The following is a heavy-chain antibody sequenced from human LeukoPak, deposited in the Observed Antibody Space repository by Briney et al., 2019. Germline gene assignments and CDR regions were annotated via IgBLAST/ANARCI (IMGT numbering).Heavy chain of an antibody. V-gene: IGHV3-53*01. CDR2: IYSGGST. Sequence: PGGSLRLSCAASGFTVSNNYMSWVRQAPGKGLEWVSVIYSGGSTYYADSVKGRFTISRDNSKNTLYLQMNSLRAEDTAVYYCARAPYGSGSYYAFDYWGQGTLVTVSS. D-gene: IGHD3-10*01. J-gene: IGHJ4*02. CDR3: ARAPYGSGSYYAFDY. CDR1: GFTVSNNY.